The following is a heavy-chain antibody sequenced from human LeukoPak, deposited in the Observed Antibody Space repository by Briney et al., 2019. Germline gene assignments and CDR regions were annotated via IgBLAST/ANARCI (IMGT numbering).Heavy chain of an antibody. Sequence: ETLSLTCTVSGGSISSYYWSWIRQPPGKGLEGIGYIYYSGSTNYNPSLKSRVTISVDTSKNQFSLKLSSVTAADTAVYYCARSSGYEYYFDYWGQGTLVTVSS. D-gene: IGHD5-12*01. J-gene: IGHJ4*02. CDR1: GGSISSYY. V-gene: IGHV4-59*01. CDR2: IYYSGST. CDR3: ARSSGYEYYFDY.